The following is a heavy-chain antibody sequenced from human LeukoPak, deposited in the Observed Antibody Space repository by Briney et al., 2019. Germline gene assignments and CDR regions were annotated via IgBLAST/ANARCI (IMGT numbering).Heavy chain of an antibody. J-gene: IGHJ4*02. D-gene: IGHD6-6*01. V-gene: IGHV4-30-4*08. Sequence: SETLSLTCTVSGGSISRSDYYWSWIRQPPGKGLEWIGYIYYSGSTYYNPSLKSRVTISVDTSKNQFSLKLSSVTAADTAVYYCARGWGSSSRLSYFDYWGQGTLVTLSS. CDR2: IYYSGST. CDR1: GGSISRSDYY. CDR3: ARGWGSSSRLSYFDY.